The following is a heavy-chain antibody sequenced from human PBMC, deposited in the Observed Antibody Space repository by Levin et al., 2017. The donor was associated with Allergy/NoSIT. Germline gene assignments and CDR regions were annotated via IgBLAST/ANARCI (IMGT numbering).Heavy chain of an antibody. V-gene: IGHV3-23*01. CDR3: AKDQVNDDILTGYYKPNYFDY. D-gene: IGHD3-9*01. CDR1: GFTFSSYA. Sequence: GGSLRLSCAASGFTFSSYAMSWVRQAPGKGLEWVSAISGSGGSTYYADSVKGRFTISRDNSKNTLYLQMNSLRAEDTAVYYCAKDQVNDDILTGYYKPNYFDYWGQGTLVTVSS. CDR2: ISGSGGST. J-gene: IGHJ4*02.